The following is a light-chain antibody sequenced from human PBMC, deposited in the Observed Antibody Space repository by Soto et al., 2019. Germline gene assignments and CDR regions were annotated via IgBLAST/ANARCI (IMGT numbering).Light chain of an antibody. CDR2: DVS. CDR3: SSYSNSRTLL. V-gene: IGLV2-14*03. Sequence: QSALTQPASVSGSPGQSITISCTGTSSDVGAYHYVSWYQRHPGKAPKLMIYDVSNRPSGVSNRFSGSKSGNTASLTISGLQAEDEADYYCSSYSNSRTLLFGGGTKLTVL. CDR1: SSDVGAYHY. J-gene: IGLJ2*01.